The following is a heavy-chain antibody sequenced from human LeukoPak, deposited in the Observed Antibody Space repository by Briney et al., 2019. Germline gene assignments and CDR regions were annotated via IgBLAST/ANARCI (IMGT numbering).Heavy chain of an antibody. J-gene: IGHJ4*02. V-gene: IGHV3-23*01. CDR2: ISGSGGST. CDR3: AKNNYHHDILTGLDY. Sequence: PGGSLRLSCAASGFTFSSYAMSWVRQTPGKGLEWVSAISGSGGSTYYADSVKGRFTISRDNSKNTLYLQMNSLRAEDTAVYYCAKNNYHHDILTGLDYWGQGTLVTVSS. D-gene: IGHD3-9*01. CDR1: GFTFSSYA.